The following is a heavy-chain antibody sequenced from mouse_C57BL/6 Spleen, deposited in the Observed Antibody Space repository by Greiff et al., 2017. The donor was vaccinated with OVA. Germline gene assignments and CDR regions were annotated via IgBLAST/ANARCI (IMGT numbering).Heavy chain of an antibody. J-gene: IGHJ4*01. CDR2: IDPETGGT. Sequence: VQLQQSGAELVRPGASVTLSCKASGYTFTDYEMHWVKQTPVHGLEWIGAIDPETGGTAYNQKFKGKAILTADKSSSTAYMELRSLTSEDSAVYYGTRKDYYGSRGYAMDYWGQGTSVTVSS. V-gene: IGHV1-15*01. CDR1: GYTFTDYE. CDR3: TRKDYYGSRGYAMDY. D-gene: IGHD1-1*01.